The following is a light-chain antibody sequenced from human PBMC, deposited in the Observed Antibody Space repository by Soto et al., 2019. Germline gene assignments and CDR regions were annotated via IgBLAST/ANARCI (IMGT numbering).Light chain of an antibody. CDR2: EVS. CDR3: SSYTSTATRV. J-gene: IGLJ3*02. Sequence: QSALTQPASVSGSPGQSITISCTGTSSDVGSYNDVSWYQQHPGKAPKLMIYEVSNRPSGVSDRFSGSKSGNTASLTISGLQAEDEADYYCSSYTSTATRVSGGGTKLTVL. CDR1: SSDVGSYND. V-gene: IGLV2-14*01.